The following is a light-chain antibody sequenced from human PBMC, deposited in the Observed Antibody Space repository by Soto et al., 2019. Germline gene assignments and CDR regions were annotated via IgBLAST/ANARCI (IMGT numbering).Light chain of an antibody. Sequence: QAVLTQPPSVSAAPGQAVTITCSGSSSNVGHNSVSWDQHLPGTAPKLLIYANNKRPSGIPARFSGSKSGPSATLGITGLQTGDEADYYCGAWDDRLTVYVFGSGTKVTVL. CDR1: SSNVGHNS. CDR3: GAWDDRLTVYV. CDR2: ANN. V-gene: IGLV1-51*01. J-gene: IGLJ1*01.